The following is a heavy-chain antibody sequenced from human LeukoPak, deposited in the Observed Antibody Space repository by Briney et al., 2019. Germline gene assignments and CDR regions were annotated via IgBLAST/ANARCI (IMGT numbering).Heavy chain of an antibody. Sequence: ASVKVSCKASGYTFTSYGISWVRQAPGQGLEWMGWISDYNSNTNYAQKVQGRVTMTTDTSTSTAYMELRSLRSDDTAVYYCASILGLWGFDPWGQGTLVTVSS. CDR2: ISDYNSNT. V-gene: IGHV1-18*01. J-gene: IGHJ5*02. CDR1: GYTFTSYG. D-gene: IGHD2-21*01. CDR3: ASILGLWGFDP.